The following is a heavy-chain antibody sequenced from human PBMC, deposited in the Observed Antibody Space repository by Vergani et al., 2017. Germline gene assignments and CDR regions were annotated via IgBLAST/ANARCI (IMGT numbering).Heavy chain of an antibody. J-gene: IGHJ6*03. CDR1: GGSISSYY. V-gene: IGHV4-4*07. Sequence: QVQLQESGPGLVKPSETLSLTCTVSGGSISSYYWSWIRQPAGKGLEWIGRIYTSGSTNYNPSLKSRVTMSVDTSKNQFSLKLSSLTAADTAVYYCARVGAGTPNYYYYFMDFWGKGTTVTVSS. D-gene: IGHD6-19*01. CDR3: ARVGAGTPNYYYYFMDF. CDR2: IYTSGST.